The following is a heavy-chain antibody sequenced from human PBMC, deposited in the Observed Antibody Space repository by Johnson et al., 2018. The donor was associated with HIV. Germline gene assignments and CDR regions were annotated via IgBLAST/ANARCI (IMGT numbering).Heavy chain of an antibody. CDR1: GLSFSSYG. CDR2: IWSDGSNK. Sequence: QVQLVESGGGVVQPGRSVRLSCAASGLSFSSYGMEWVRQAPGKGLEWVAVIWSDGSNKHYADSVKGRFTISRDNSKNTLYLQMNSLRAEDTAVYYCARIDYSNYEEAFDIWGQGTMVTVSS. D-gene: IGHD4-11*01. V-gene: IGHV3-33*01. CDR3: ARIDYSNYEEAFDI. J-gene: IGHJ3*02.